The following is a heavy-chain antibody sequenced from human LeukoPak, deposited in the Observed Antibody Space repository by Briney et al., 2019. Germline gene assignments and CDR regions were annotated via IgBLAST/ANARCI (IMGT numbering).Heavy chain of an antibody. CDR2: MNPNSGNT. Sequence: ASVKVSCKASGYTFTSYDINWVRQATGQGLEWMRWMNPNSGNTGYAQKFQGRVTMTRNTSISTAYMELSSLRSEDTAVYYCARGYLSGGSVDYWGQGTLVTVSS. CDR1: GYTFTSYD. CDR3: ARGYLSGGSVDY. D-gene: IGHD3-10*01. J-gene: IGHJ4*02. V-gene: IGHV1-8*01.